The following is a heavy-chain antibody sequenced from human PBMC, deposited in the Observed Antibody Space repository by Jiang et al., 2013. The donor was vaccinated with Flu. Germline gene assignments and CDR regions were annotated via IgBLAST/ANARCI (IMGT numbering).Heavy chain of an antibody. CDR2: IYYSGST. V-gene: IGHV4-39*01. CDR3: ASRTGDYDFWSGYYGGFYFDY. CDR1: GGSISSSSYY. Sequence: GSGLVKPSETLSLTCTVSGGSISSSSYYWGWIRQPPGKGLEWIGSIYYSGSTYYNPSLKSRVTISVDTSKNQFSLKLSSVTAADTAVYYCASRTGDYDFWSGYYGGFYFDYWGQGNPGHRLL. D-gene: IGHD3-3*01. J-gene: IGHJ4*02.